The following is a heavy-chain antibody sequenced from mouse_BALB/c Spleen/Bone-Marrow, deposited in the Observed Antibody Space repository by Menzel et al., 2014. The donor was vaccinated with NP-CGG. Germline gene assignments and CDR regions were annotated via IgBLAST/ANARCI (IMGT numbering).Heavy chain of an antibody. D-gene: IGHD2-14*01. CDR1: GFNIKDTY. J-gene: IGHJ2*01. CDR3: ARYRLGTYFDL. Sequence: EVQLVESGAELVKPGASVKLSCTASGFNIKDTYMHWVKQRPEQGLEWIGRIDPANGNAKYDPKFQGKATITADTSSNTAYLQLSSLTSEDTAVYYCARYRLGTYFDLWGQGTTLTVSS. CDR2: IDPANGNA. V-gene: IGHV14-3*02.